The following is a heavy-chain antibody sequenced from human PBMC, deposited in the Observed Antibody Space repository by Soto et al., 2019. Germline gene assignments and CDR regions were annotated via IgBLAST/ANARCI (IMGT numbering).Heavy chain of an antibody. V-gene: IGHV1-18*01. J-gene: IGHJ4*02. CDR3: ARDSPPYRPRPYYFDY. CDR2: ISAYNGNT. Sequence: ASVKVSCKASGYTFTSYGISWVRQAPGQGLEWMGWISAYNGNTNYAQKLQGRVTMTTDTSTSTAYMELRSLRSDDTAVYYCARDSPPYRPRPYYFDYWGQGTLVTVSS. CDR1: GYTFTSYG. D-gene: IGHD5-12*01.